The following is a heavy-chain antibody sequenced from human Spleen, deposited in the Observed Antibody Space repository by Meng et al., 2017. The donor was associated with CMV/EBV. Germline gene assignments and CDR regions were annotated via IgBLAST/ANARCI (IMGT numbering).Heavy chain of an antibody. J-gene: IGHJ4*02. V-gene: IGHV1-46*01. CDR3: ARAFIVVVPAAIGY. Sequence: ASVKVSCKASGYTFTSYYMHWVRQAPGQGLEWMGIINPSGGSTSYAQKFQGRVTMTRDTSTSTVYMELSSLRSDDTAVYYCARAFIVVVPAAIGYWGQGTLVTVPQ. CDR1: GYTFTSYY. D-gene: IGHD2-2*01. CDR2: INPSGGST.